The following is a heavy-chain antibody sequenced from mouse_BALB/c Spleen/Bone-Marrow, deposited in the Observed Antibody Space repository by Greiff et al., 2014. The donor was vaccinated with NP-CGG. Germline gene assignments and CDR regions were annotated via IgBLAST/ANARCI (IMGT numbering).Heavy chain of an antibody. D-gene: IGHD4-1*01. CDR3: ARSGFDY. J-gene: IGHJ2*01. Sequence: QVQLKESGSVLVRPGASVKLSCKASGYTFTSSWMHWAKQRPGQGLEWIGEIHPNSCNTNYNEKFKGKATLTVDTSSSTAYVDLSSLTSEDSAVYYCARSGFDYWGQGTTLTVSS. V-gene: IGHV1S130*01. CDR2: IHPNSCNT. CDR1: GYTFTSSW.